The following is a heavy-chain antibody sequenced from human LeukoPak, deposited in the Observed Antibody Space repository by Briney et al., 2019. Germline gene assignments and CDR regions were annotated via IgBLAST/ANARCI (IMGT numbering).Heavy chain of an antibody. J-gene: IGHJ4*02. V-gene: IGHV4-61*02. CDR1: GDSISSGSYY. CDR2: IYTSGST. Sequence: SQTLSLTCTVSGDSISSGSYYWSWIRQPAGKGLEWIGRIYTSGSTNYNPSLKSRVTISVDTSKNQFFLKLSSVTAADTAVYYCAREEYYSDNSGYYPDFWGQGTLVTVSS. D-gene: IGHD3-22*01. CDR3: AREEYYSDNSGYYPDF.